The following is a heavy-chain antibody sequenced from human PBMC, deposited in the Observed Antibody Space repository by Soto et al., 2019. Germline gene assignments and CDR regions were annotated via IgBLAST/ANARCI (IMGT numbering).Heavy chain of an antibody. Sequence: GGSLRLSCAASGFTFSNAWMNWVRQAPGKGLEWVGRIKSKTDGGKTDYAAPVKGRFTISRDDSNNTLYLQMNSLKTEDTAVYYCTTDPNPYMCKQLVCDYYYGMDVWGQGTTVTVSS. J-gene: IGHJ6*02. CDR3: TTDPNPYMCKQLVCDYYYGMDV. V-gene: IGHV3-15*07. CDR2: IKSKTDGGKT. D-gene: IGHD6-6*01. CDR1: GFTFSNAW.